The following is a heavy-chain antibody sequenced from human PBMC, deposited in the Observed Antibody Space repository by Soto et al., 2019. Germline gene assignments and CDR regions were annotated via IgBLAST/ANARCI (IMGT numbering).Heavy chain of an antibody. CDR1: GGSIRSSNW. CDR3: ARVYCSSTSCYYYYGMDV. D-gene: IGHD2-2*01. J-gene: IGHJ6*02. CDR2: IYHSGST. V-gene: IGHV4-4*02. Sequence: SEPLSITCAVSGGSIRSSNWWSWVRQPPGKGLEWIGEIYHSGSTNYNPSLKSRVTISVDKSKNQFSLKLSSVTAADTAVYYCARVYCSSTSCYYYYGMDVWGQGTTVTVSS.